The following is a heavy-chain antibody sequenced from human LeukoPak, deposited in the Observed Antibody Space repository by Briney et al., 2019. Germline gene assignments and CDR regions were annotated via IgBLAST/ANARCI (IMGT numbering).Heavy chain of an antibody. Sequence: GGALRLSCAASGFTFISYWMHWVRQAPGKGLVWVSRINSDGRSTSYADSVKGRCTISRDNAKNTLYLQSNSLRAEDTAGDYCSSFRIWGQGPVVSVSS. J-gene: IGHJ4*02. CDR2: INSDGRST. D-gene: IGHD3-10*01. CDR3: SSFRI. V-gene: IGHV3-74*01. CDR1: GFTFISYW.